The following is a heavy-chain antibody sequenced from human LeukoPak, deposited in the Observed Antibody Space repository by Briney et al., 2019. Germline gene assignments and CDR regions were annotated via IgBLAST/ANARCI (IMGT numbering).Heavy chain of an antibody. CDR3: ARKRVGATSSAFDY. J-gene: IGHJ4*02. CDR1: GGSISSGGYS. V-gene: IGHV4-31*03. D-gene: IGHD1-26*01. Sequence: SETLSLTCTVSGGSISSGGYSWSWIRQHPGKGLEWIGYIYYSGSTYYNPSLKSRVTISVDASKNQFSLKLSSVTAADTAVYYCARKRVGATSSAFDYWGQGTLVTVSS. CDR2: IYYSGST.